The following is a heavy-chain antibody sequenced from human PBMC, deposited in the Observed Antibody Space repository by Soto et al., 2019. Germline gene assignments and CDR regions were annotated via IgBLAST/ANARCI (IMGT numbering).Heavy chain of an antibody. D-gene: IGHD3-10*01. V-gene: IGHV4-34*01. Sequence: SETLSLTCAVYGGSFSGYYWSWIRQPPGKGLEWIGEINHSGSTNYNPSLKSRVTISVDTSKNQFSLKLSSVTAADTAVYYCASERVDGSGSYTYYGMDVWGQGTTVTVSS. CDR3: ASERVDGSGSYTYYGMDV. J-gene: IGHJ6*02. CDR1: GGSFSGYY. CDR2: INHSGST.